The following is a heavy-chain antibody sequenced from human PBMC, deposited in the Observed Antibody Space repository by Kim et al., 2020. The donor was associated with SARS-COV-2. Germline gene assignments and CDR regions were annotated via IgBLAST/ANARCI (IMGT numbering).Heavy chain of an antibody. J-gene: IGHJ2*01. CDR3: ARQSGGPGSFDL. D-gene: IGHD3-10*01. V-gene: IGHV3-48*02. CDR1: GFTFSSHS. CDR2: ISGAGDTI. Sequence: GGSLRLSCAAPGFTFSSHSMNWVRRAPGKGLEWVSYISGAGDTIYYADSVKGRFTISRDNAKNSLYLQMNSLRDEDTAVYYCARQSGGPGSFDLWGRGTLVTVSS.